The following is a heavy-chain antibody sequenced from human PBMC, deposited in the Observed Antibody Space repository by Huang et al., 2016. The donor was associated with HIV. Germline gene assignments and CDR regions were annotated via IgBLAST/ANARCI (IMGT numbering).Heavy chain of an antibody. Sequence: VQLMESGGGVVQPGGSLRLSCAASGFILSNYGMHWVRQAPGKGLEWVASIRNDGYKKYYGASVKGRFTIGRDNSKNTLFVQMSSLRTEDTAVYYCARGDYYDSSGYHPGYFDYWGQGTLVTVSS. CDR2: IRNDGYKK. D-gene: IGHD3-22*01. J-gene: IGHJ4*02. CDR3: ARGDYYDSSGYHPGYFDY. CDR1: GFILSNYG. V-gene: IGHV3-30*02.